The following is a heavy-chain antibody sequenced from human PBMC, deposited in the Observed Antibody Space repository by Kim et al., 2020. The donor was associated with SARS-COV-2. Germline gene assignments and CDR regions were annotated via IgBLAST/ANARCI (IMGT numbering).Heavy chain of an antibody. Sequence: SETLSLTCAVYGGSFSGYYWSWIRQPPGKGLEWIGEINHSGSTKYNPSLKSRVTISVDTSKNQFSLKLSSVTAADTAVYYCARGHRITIFGVVTHHDAFDIWDQGTMVTVSS. CDR2: INHSGST. V-gene: IGHV4-34*01. CDR1: GGSFSGYY. CDR3: ARGHRITIFGVVTHHDAFDI. J-gene: IGHJ3*02. D-gene: IGHD3-3*01.